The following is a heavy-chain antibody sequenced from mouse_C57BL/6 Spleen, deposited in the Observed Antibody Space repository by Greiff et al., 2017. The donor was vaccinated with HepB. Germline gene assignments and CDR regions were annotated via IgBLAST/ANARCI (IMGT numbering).Heavy chain of an antibody. CDR1: GYSITSGYY. CDR2: ISYDGSN. V-gene: IGHV3-6*01. Sequence: EVQLVESGPGLVKPSQSLSLTCSVTGYSITSGYYWNWIRQFPGNKLEWMGYISYDGSNNYNPSLKNRISITRDTSKNQFFLKLNSVTTEDTATYYCARVGYYDGYYSYYFDYWGQGTTLTVSS. CDR3: ARVGYYDGYYSYYFDY. J-gene: IGHJ2*01. D-gene: IGHD2-3*01.